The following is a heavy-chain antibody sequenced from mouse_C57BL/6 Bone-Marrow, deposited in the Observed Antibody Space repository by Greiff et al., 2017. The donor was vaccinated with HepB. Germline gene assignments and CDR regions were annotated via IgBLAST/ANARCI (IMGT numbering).Heavy chain of an antibody. CDR3: ARSPITTVVKWYFDV. CDR2: INPSSGYT. J-gene: IGHJ1*03. Sequence: VQLQESGAELAKPGASVKLSCKASGYTFTSYWMHWVKQRPGQGLEWIGYINPSSGYTKYNQKFKDKATLTADKSSSTAYMQLSSLTYEDTAVYYCARSPITTVVKWYFDVWGTGTTVTVSS. CDR1: GYTFTSYW. V-gene: IGHV1-7*01. D-gene: IGHD1-1*01.